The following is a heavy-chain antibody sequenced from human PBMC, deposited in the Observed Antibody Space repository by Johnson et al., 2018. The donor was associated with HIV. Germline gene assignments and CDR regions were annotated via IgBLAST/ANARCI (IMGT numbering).Heavy chain of an antibody. Sequence: QVQLVESGGGVVQPGKSLTLSCVVSGLDFSNFGIHWVRQAPGKGPEWVAVISFDGNLKKYADSVKGRFTISRDNSKNTLYLQMNSLRAEDTAVYYCARDRRGATIDDAFDIWGQGTMVTVSS. V-gene: IGHV3-30*03. CDR1: GLDFSNFG. CDR3: ARDRRGATIDDAFDI. CDR2: ISFDGNLK. J-gene: IGHJ3*02. D-gene: IGHD1-26*01.